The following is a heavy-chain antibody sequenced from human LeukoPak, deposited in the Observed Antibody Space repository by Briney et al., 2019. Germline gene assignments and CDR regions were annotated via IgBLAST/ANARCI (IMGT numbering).Heavy chain of an antibody. CDR1: GFTITTYA. CDR2: IGGGGTE. Sequence: GGSLRLSCAASGFTITTYAVNWVRQAPGKGLEWVSGIGGGGTEYYADSVKGRFIISSDCSQNLVHLQMNSLTVEDTAVYYCARAQRALDYWGQGTLVTVSS. J-gene: IGHJ4*02. D-gene: IGHD1-1*01. CDR3: ARAQRALDY. V-gene: IGHV3-23*01.